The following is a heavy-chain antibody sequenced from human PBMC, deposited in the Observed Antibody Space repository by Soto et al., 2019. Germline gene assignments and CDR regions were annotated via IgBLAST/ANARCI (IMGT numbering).Heavy chain of an antibody. Sequence: SETLSLTCAVYGGSFSGYYWSWIRQPPGKGLEWIGEINHSGSTNYNPSLKSRVTISVDTSKSQFSLKLSSVTAADTAVYYCRGYDSTQYYYYYYGMDVWGQGTTVTVSS. CDR1: GGSFSGYY. J-gene: IGHJ6*02. CDR3: RGYDSTQYYYYYYGMDV. CDR2: INHSGST. D-gene: IGHD5-12*01. V-gene: IGHV4-34*01.